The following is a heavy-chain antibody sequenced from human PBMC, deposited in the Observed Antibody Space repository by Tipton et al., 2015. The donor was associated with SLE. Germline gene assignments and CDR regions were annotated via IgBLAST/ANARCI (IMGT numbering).Heavy chain of an antibody. D-gene: IGHD6-13*01. Sequence: LRLSCTVSGGSISGGGYYWSWIRQHPGKDLEWIGYIYYSGSTYYNPSLKSRVTISVDTSKNQFSLKLSSVTAADTAVYYCARAEISSSQGPNDYWGQGTLVTVSS. CDR2: IYYSGST. V-gene: IGHV4-31*03. J-gene: IGHJ4*02. CDR1: GGSISGGGYY. CDR3: ARAEISSSQGPNDY.